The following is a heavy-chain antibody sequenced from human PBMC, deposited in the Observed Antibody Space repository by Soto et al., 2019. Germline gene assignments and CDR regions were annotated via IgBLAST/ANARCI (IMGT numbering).Heavy chain of an antibody. J-gene: IGHJ5*02. CDR2: TYYRSKWYN. D-gene: IGHD1-7*01. Sequence: SQTLSLTCAISGDSVSSNSAAWNCIIHSASRCLEWLGRTYYRSKWYNDYAVSVKSRITINPDTSKNQFSLQLNSVTPEDTAVYYCASSGTTGQNWFDPWGQGTLVTVSS. V-gene: IGHV6-1*01. CDR3: ASSGTTGQNWFDP. CDR1: GDSVSSNSAA.